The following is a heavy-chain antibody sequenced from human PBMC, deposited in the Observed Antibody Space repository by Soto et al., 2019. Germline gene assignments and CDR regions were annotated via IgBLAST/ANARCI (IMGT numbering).Heavy chain of an antibody. D-gene: IGHD3-22*01. V-gene: IGHV4-31*03. CDR1: GGSISSGGYY. Sequence: PSETLSLTCTVSGGSISSGGYYWSWIRQHPGKGLEWIGYIYYSGSTYYNPSLKSRVTISVDTSKNQFSLKLSSVTAADTAVYYCARDLGGYYYDSSGYSAFDIWGQGTMVTVSS. CDR2: IYYSGST. CDR3: ARDLGGYYYDSSGYSAFDI. J-gene: IGHJ3*02.